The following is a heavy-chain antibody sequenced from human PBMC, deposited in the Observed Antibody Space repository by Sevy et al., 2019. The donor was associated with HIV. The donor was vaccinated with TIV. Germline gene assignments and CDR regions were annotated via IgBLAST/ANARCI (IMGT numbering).Heavy chain of an antibody. J-gene: IGHJ4*02. CDR2: ISYDGSNI. Sequence: GGSLRLSCAASGFPFSTYAIHWVRQAPGKGLEWVAVISYDGSNIYYADSVKGRFTISRDNSKNTLYLQMNSLRPEDTAVYYCARDRSYGSGSQFDYWGQGTLVTVSS. CDR3: ARDRSYGSGSQFDY. V-gene: IGHV3-30*04. D-gene: IGHD3-10*01. CDR1: GFPFSTYA.